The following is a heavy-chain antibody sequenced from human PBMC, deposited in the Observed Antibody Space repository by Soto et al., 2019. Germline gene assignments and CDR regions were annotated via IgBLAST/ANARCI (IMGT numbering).Heavy chain of an antibody. J-gene: IGHJ4*02. CDR1: GFTFSSYG. D-gene: IGHD6-13*01. CDR3: AKQAPYSNSWYEIDH. CDR2: ISGSGDSR. Sequence: VLLLESGGGLVQPGGSPRLSCAASGFTFSSYGINWVRQAPGKGLEWVSGISGSGDSRHYADSVKGRFTISRDNSKNTPNLQMTSLRAEDTAVYYCAKQAPYSNSWYEIDHWGQGTLVTVSS. V-gene: IGHV3-23*01.